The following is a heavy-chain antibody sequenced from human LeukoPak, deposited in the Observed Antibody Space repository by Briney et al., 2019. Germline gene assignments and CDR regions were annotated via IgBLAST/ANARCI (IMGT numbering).Heavy chain of an antibody. J-gene: IGHJ5*02. Sequence: GGSLRLSCAASGFTFSSYSMNWVRQAPGKGLEWVSSISSSSSYIYYADSVKGRFTISRDNAKNSLYLQMNSLRAEDTAVYYCASRGYGGYYNWFDPWGQGTLVTVSS. D-gene: IGHD5-12*01. CDR3: ASRGYGGYYNWFDP. CDR2: ISSSSSYI. V-gene: IGHV3-21*01. CDR1: GFTFSSYS.